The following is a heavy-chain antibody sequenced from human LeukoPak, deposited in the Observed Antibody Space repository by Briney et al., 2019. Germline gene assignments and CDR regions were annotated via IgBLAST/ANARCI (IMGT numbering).Heavy chain of an antibody. CDR3: ARESEQWLVGAFDI. V-gene: IGHV3-66*01. CDR2: IYSGGST. CDR1: GFTVSSNY. D-gene: IGHD6-19*01. J-gene: IGHJ3*02. Sequence: GGSLRLSCAASGFTVSSNYMSWVRQAPGKGLEWVSIIYSGGSTYYADSVKGRFTISGDNSKNTLYLQMNSLRAEDTAVYYCARESEQWLVGAFDIWGQGTMVTVSS.